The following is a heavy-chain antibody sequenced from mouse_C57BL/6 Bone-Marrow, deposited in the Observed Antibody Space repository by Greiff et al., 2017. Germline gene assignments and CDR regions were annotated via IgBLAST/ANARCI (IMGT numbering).Heavy chain of an antibody. CDR3: ARQHYYGRGWYFDV. CDR2: ISNGGGST. V-gene: IGHV5-12*01. J-gene: IGHJ1*03. D-gene: IGHD1-2*01. CDR1: GFTFSDYY. Sequence: EVKVVESGGGLVQPGGSLKLSCAASGFTFSDYYMYWVRQTPEKRLEWVAYISNGGGSTYYPDTVKGRFTISRDNAKNTLYLQMSRLKSEDTAMYYCARQHYYGRGWYFDVWGTGTTVTVSS.